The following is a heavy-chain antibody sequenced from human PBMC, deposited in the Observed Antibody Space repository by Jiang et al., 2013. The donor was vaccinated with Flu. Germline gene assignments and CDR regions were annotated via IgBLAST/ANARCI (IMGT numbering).Heavy chain of an antibody. D-gene: IGHD5-24*01. CDR3: AKGEDGYSYYYYHMDV. V-gene: IGHV3-30*18. CDR2: ISYDGSNK. J-gene: IGHJ6*03. Sequence: PGKGLEWVAVISYDGSNKYYADSVKGRFTISRDNSKNTLYLQMNSLRAEDTAVYYCAKGEDGYSYYYYHMDVWGKGTTVTVSS.